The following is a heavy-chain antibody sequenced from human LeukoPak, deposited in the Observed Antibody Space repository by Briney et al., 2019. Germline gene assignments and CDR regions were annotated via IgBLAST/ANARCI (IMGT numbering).Heavy chain of an antibody. J-gene: IGHJ6*03. Sequence: PGGSLRLSCAASGFTFSSYWMSWVRQAPGKGLEWVANIKQDGSEKYYVDSVKGRFTISRDNAKDSLYLQMNSLRAEDTAVYYCARSRRYCSSTSCYTRDYYYYYYMDVWGKGTTVTVFS. D-gene: IGHD2-2*02. V-gene: IGHV3-7*01. CDR3: ARSRRYCSSTSCYTRDYYYYYYMDV. CDR2: IKQDGSEK. CDR1: GFTFSSYW.